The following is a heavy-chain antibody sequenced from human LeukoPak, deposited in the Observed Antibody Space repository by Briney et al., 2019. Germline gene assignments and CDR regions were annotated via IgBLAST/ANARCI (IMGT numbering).Heavy chain of an antibody. Sequence: PGGSLRLSCAASGFTFSSYEMNWVRQAPGKGLEWVSYISSSGSTIYYADSVKGRFTISRDNAKNSLYLQVSSLRAEDTAVYYCAGDEMGVTTRGNYYSYMDVWGKGTTVTVSS. CDR2: ISSSGSTI. CDR1: GFTFSSYE. CDR3: AGDEMGVTTRGNYYSYMDV. D-gene: IGHD3-16*01. V-gene: IGHV3-48*03. J-gene: IGHJ6*03.